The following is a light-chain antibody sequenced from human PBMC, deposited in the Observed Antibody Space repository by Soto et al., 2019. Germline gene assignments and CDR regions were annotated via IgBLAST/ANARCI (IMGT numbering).Light chain of an antibody. J-gene: IGLJ2*01. CDR3: SSYTTRSLLV. Sequence: QSALTQPASVSGSPGQSITFSCTGTSRDIGAYDFVSWYQHYPGKAPKLIIFEVANRPSGISDRFSGSKSGNTASLTISGLQPEDEADYYCSSYTTRSLLVFGGGTKLTVL. CDR1: SRDIGAYDF. V-gene: IGLV2-14*01. CDR2: EVA.